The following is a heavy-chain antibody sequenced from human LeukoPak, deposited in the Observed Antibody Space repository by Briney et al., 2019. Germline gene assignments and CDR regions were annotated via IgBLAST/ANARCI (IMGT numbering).Heavy chain of an antibody. D-gene: IGHD3-10*01. CDR2: ISKSGTSI. V-gene: IGHV3-11*01. CDR1: GFTFSDYY. Sequence: PGGSLRLSCAASGFTFSDYYMSWIRQAPGKGLEWVSYISKSGTSIKYADSVKGRFSISRDNAKQSLYLQLNSLTAEDTAVYYCARVRSSGSPLDYWGQGTLVTVSS. J-gene: IGHJ4*02. CDR3: ARVRSSGSPLDY.